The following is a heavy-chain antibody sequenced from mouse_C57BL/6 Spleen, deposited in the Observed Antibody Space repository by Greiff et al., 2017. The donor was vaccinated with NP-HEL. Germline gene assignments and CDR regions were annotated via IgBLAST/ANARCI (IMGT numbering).Heavy chain of an antibody. D-gene: IGHD1-1*01. Sequence: QVQLQQPGAELVKPGASVKLSCKASGYTFTSYWMHWVKQRPGQGLEWIGMIHPNSGSTTYNAKFKSKATLTVDKSASTAYMQLSSLTSEDSAVYYCARGTVVAHWYFDVWGTGTTVTVSS. CDR2: IHPNSGST. V-gene: IGHV1-64*01. CDR1: GYTFTSYW. CDR3: ARGTVVAHWYFDV. J-gene: IGHJ1*03.